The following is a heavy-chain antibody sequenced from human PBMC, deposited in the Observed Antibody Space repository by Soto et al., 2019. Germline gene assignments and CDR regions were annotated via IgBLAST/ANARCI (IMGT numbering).Heavy chain of an antibody. D-gene: IGHD5-18*01. V-gene: IGHV3-23*01. Sequence: GSLRLSCAASGFTFSSYAMSWVRQAPGKGLEWVSAISGRGGSTYYADSVKGRFTISRDNSKNTLYLQMNSLRAEDTAVYYCAKSESARWIQVPTEYYYYSGMDVWGQGTTVTVSS. CDR2: ISGRGGST. CDR1: GFTFSSYA. CDR3: AKSESARWIQVPTEYYYYSGMDV. J-gene: IGHJ6*02.